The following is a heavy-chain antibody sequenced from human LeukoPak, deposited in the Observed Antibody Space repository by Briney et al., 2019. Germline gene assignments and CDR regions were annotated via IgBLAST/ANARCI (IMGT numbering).Heavy chain of an antibody. Sequence: GASVKVSCKASGYRFSNYGITWVRQAPGQGLECMGWISAYNGDTNYAQNFQGRLTMTTDTSTNTACMELRSLRSDDTAVYYCARVGSPDSENSGWKLFFDYWGQGTLVTVSS. CDR1: GYRFSNYG. CDR2: ISAYNGDT. J-gene: IGHJ4*02. CDR3: ARVGSPDSENSGWKLFFDY. D-gene: IGHD6-19*01. V-gene: IGHV1-18*01.